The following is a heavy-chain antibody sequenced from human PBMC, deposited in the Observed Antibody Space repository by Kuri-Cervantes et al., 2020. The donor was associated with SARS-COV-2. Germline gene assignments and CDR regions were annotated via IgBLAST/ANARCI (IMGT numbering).Heavy chain of an antibody. Sequence: GESLKISCAASGFIFSSHSMNWVRQAPGKGLEWVSYISSSSSTIYYADSVKGRFTISRDNSKNTLYLQMNSLRAEDTAVYYCARDPGGYSYGYMWAFDTWGQGTMVTVSS. D-gene: IGHD5-18*01. V-gene: IGHV3-48*01. J-gene: IGHJ3*02. CDR1: GFIFSSHS. CDR3: ARDPGGYSYGYMWAFDT. CDR2: ISSSSSTI.